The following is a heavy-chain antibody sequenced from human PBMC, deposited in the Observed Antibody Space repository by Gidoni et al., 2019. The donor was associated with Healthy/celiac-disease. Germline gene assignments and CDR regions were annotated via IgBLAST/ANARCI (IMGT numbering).Heavy chain of an antibody. J-gene: IGHJ4*02. CDR1: GFPFSDYY. CDR3: ARVSSSWGHYFDY. CDR2: ISSSSSYT. D-gene: IGHD6-13*01. V-gene: IGHV3-11*05. Sequence: QVQLVESGGGLVNPGGSLRLSCSAPGFPFSDYYMSWLRQATGKGLKGGSYISSSSSYTNYADSVKGRFTISRDNAKNSLYLQMNSLRAEDTAVYYCARVSSSWGHYFDYWGQGTLVTVSS.